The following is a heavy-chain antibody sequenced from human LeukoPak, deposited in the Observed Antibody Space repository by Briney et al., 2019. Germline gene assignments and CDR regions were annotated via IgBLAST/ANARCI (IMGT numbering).Heavy chain of an antibody. D-gene: IGHD6-13*01. CDR2: IYSSGSTRYNPSL. Sequence: SETLSLTCTGSGGSISSGDYYWSWVRQPAGKGLEWIGRIYSSGSTRYNPSLQYNPSLKSRVTISKDTSRNQFSLNLNSVTAADTAIYYCARDRQEAGMRVRSFEYWGQGSPVTVSS. CDR3: ARDRQEAGMRVRSFEY. CDR1: GGSISSGDYY. V-gene: IGHV4-61*02. J-gene: IGHJ4*02.